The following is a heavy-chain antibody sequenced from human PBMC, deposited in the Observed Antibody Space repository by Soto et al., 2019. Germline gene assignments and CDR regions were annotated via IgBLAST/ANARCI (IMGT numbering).Heavy chain of an antibody. J-gene: IGHJ5*02. Sequence: GASVKVSCKASGGTFSSYAISWVRQAPGKGLEWMGGFDPEDGETIYAQKFQGRVTMTEDTSTDTAYMELSSLRSEDTAVYYCATDSSVLLWFGEPNLKGFDPWGQGTLVTVSS. CDR3: ATDSSVLLWFGEPNLKGFDP. CDR2: FDPEDGET. D-gene: IGHD3-10*01. CDR1: GGTFSSYA. V-gene: IGHV1-24*01.